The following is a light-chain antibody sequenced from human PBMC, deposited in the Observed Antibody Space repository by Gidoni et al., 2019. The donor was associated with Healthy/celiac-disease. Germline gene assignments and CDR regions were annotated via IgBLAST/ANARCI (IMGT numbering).Light chain of an antibody. Sequence: EIVLTQSPATLSLSPGDRATLSCRASQSVSSYLGWFQQKPGQAPRLLIYDTFNRATGVPARFSGSGSGTDFTLTISSLEPEDFAVYYCQQRSNWPLTFGGGTKVEIK. CDR2: DTF. CDR1: QSVSSY. CDR3: QQRSNWPLT. J-gene: IGKJ4*01. V-gene: IGKV3-11*01.